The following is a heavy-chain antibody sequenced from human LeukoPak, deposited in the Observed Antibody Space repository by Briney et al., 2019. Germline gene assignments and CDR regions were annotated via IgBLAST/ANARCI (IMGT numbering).Heavy chain of an antibody. CDR2: VWYDGSNK. J-gene: IGHJ4*02. CDR3: AKDSPSYYYGSGYY. Sequence: GGSLRLSCAASGFTFSTYGMHWVRQAPGKGLEWVAVVWYDGSNKYYADSVKGRFTISRDNSKNRLYLQMNSLRAEDTAVYYCAKDSPSYYYGSGYYWGQGTLVTVSS. CDR1: GFTFSTYG. V-gene: IGHV3-33*06. D-gene: IGHD3-10*01.